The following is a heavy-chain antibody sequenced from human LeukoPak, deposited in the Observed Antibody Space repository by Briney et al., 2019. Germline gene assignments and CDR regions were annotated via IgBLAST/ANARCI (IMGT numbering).Heavy chain of an antibody. CDR1: GYTFTSYA. Sequence: ASVKVSCKASGYTFTSYAMNWVRQAPGQGLEWMGWINTNTGNPTYAQGFTGRFVFSLDTSTTTAYLQINALEPDDSAVYYCARARYGGNPPEDYWGQGTLVTVSS. J-gene: IGHJ4*02. CDR3: ARARYGGNPPEDY. V-gene: IGHV7-4-1*02. CDR2: INTNTGNP. D-gene: IGHD4-23*01.